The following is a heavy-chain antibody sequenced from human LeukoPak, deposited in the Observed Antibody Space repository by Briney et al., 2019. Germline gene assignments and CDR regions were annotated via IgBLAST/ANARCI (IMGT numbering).Heavy chain of an antibody. Sequence: ASVKVSCKASGYTFTSYYMHWVRQAPGQGLEWMGIINPSGGSTSYAQKFQGRVTMTRDMSTSTVFMELRSLRSEDTAVYYCARDQAVAGTLDYWGQGTLVTVSS. CDR1: GYTFTSYY. CDR2: INPSGGST. J-gene: IGHJ4*02. CDR3: ARDQAVAGTLDY. D-gene: IGHD6-19*01. V-gene: IGHV1-46*01.